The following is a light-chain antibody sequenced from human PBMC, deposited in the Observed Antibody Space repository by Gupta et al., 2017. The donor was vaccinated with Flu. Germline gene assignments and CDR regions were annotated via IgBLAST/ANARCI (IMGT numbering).Light chain of an antibody. V-gene: IGKV1-5*03. CDR1: QSINTW. CDR2: KAS. CDR3: QQYSVSST. J-gene: IGKJ1*01. Sequence: VGDRLSITCRASQSINTWLAWYQQKPGKAPKLLIKKASTLQSGVPSRFSGSGSVTEFTLTISSLQPDDFATYFCQQYSVSSTFGQGTKVEIQ.